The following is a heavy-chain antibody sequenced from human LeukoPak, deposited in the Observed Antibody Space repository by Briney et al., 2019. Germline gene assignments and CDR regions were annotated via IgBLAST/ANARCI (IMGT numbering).Heavy chain of an antibody. CDR3: ASGTKEQLAAPPDY. D-gene: IGHD6-6*01. CDR2: ISYDGSNK. J-gene: IGHJ4*02. CDR1: GFTFSSYA. V-gene: IGHV3-30-3*01. Sequence: RTGRSLRLSCAASGFTFSSYAMHWVRQAPGKGLEWVAVISYDGSNKYYADSVKGRFTISRDNSKNTLYLQMNSLRAEDTAVYYCASGTKEQLAAPPDYWGQGTLVTVSS.